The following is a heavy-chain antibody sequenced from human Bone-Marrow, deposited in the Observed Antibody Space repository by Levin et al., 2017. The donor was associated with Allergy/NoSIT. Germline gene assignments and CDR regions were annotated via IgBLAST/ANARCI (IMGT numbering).Heavy chain of an antibody. CDR3: AKGLRRVRGVIITLYYYYGMDV. V-gene: IGHV3-23*01. CDR1: GFTFSSYA. CDR2: ISGSGGST. J-gene: IGHJ6*02. Sequence: GGSLRLSCAASGFTFSSYAMSWVRQAPGKGLEWVSAISGSGGSTYYADSVKGRFTISRDNSKNTLYLQMNSLRAEDTAVYYCAKGLRRVRGVIITLYYYYGMDVWGQGTTVTVSS. D-gene: IGHD3-10*01.